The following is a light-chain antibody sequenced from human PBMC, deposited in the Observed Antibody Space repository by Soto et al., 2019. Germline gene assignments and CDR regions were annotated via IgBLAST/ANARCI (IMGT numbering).Light chain of an antibody. J-gene: IGKJ1*01. V-gene: IGKV1-5*01. Sequence: DSRMTQSPSTLSASVGDTVTVTCRASQSIGRWLAWYQQKPGKAPKLLIFDASTLENGVPARFSGSRSGPEFSLTISSLQPDDFATYYCQQYYSYWTFGQGTKVDIK. CDR2: DAS. CDR3: QQYYSYWT. CDR1: QSIGRW.